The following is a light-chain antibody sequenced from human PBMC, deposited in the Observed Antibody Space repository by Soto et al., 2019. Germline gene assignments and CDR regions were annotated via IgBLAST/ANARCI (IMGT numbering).Light chain of an antibody. V-gene: IGKV3-20*01. CDR2: GAS. J-gene: IGKJ3*01. Sequence: EIVLTQSPGTLSLSPGERATPSCRASQSVSSSYLAWYQQKPGQAPRLLIYGASSRATGIPDRFSGSGSGTDFTLTISRLEPEDFAVYYCQQYGSSLFTFGTGTKVDIK. CDR3: QQYGSSLFT. CDR1: QSVSSSY.